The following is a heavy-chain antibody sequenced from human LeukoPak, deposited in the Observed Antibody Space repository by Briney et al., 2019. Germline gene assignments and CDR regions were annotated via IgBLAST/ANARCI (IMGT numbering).Heavy chain of an antibody. CDR3: ATALSSSWYYNWFDP. J-gene: IGHJ5*02. Sequence: SETLSLTCTVSGGSISSSSYYWGWIRQPPGKGLEWIGSIYHSGSTYYNPSLKSRATISVDTSKNQFSLKVSSVTAADTAMYYCATALSSSWYYNWFDPWGQGTLVTVSS. CDR1: GGSISSSSYY. CDR2: IYHSGST. D-gene: IGHD6-13*01. V-gene: IGHV4-39*07.